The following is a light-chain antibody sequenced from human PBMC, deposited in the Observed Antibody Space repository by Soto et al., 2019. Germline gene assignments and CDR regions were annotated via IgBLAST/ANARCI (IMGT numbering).Light chain of an antibody. Sequence: EIVLTQSPGTLSLSLGERATLSCRASQSVTSSYLAWYQQKPGQAPRLLIYGASSRATGIPDRFSGSGSGTDFTLSISRLEPEDFAVYYCQQYVSPPLTFGGGTKVEIK. CDR3: QQYVSPPLT. V-gene: IGKV3-20*01. CDR1: QSVTSSY. J-gene: IGKJ4*01. CDR2: GAS.